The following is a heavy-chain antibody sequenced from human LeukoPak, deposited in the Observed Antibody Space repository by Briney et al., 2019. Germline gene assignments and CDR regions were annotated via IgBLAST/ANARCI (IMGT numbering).Heavy chain of an antibody. D-gene: IGHD5-24*01. J-gene: IGHJ4*02. Sequence: GGSLRLSCAASGFIVSNNHMNWDRQTPGKGLEWVSIIYINAGTTHYADSVKGRFIISRDNSMNTVYLEMNNLRADDSAVYYCARDGSNFYFDYWGQGALVTVSS. CDR1: GFIVSNNH. CDR3: ARDGSNFYFDY. V-gene: IGHV3-66*01. CDR2: IYINAGTT.